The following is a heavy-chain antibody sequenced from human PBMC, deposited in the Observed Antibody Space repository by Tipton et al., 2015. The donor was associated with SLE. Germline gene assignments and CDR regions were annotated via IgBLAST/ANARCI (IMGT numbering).Heavy chain of an antibody. CDR2: MFYGDSGSA. CDR3: ARGGDCSTNVCYYGMFDP. V-gene: IGHV4-39*07. Sequence: TLSLTCTVSGGSMTDSHDFWGWIRQPPGKALQWIGTMFYGDSGSAYYYPSLKSRVTISLETSKNQFSLKLHSVTAADTAVYYCARGGDCSTNVCYYGMFDPWGQGTLVTVSS. J-gene: IGHJ5*02. D-gene: IGHD2-2*01. CDR1: GGSMTDSHDF.